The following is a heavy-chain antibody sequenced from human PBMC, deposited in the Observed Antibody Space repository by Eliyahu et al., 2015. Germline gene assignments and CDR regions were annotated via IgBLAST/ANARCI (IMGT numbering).Heavy chain of an antibody. J-gene: IGHJ6*02. CDR1: GFTXSSYW. CDR3: ARVRRDYYYYGMDV. CDR2: IKQDGSEK. V-gene: IGHV3-7*01. Sequence: EVQLVESGGGLVQPGGSLRLSCAASGFTXSSYWMSWVRQAPGKGLEWVANIKQDGSEKYYVDSVKGRFTISRDNAKNSLYLQMNSLRAEDTAVYYCARVRRDYYYYGMDVWGQGTTVTVSS.